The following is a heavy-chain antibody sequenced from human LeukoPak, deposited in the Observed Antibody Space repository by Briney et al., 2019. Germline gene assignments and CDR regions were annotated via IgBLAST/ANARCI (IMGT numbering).Heavy chain of an antibody. V-gene: IGHV3-15*01. D-gene: IGHD5-24*01. CDR3: ALARGATALVDY. CDR1: GFTFSNAW. J-gene: IGHJ4*02. Sequence: GGSLRLSCAASGFTFSNAWMSWVRQAPGKGLEWVGRIKSKTDGGTTDYAAPVKGRFTISRDDSKNTLYLQMNSLKTEDTAVYYCALARGATALVDYWGQGTLVTVSS. CDR2: IKSKTDGGTT.